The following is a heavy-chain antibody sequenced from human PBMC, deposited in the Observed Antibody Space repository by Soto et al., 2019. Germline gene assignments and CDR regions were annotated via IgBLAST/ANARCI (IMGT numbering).Heavy chain of an antibody. Sequence: ASVKVSCKASGYTFINFDISWVRQAAGQGLEWLGWMNPGSGKTGYASKFQGRVAMTRDASTGTSHLELSSLTSDDTAVYYCARMASAGTLNWFDPWGQGILVTAPQ. CDR3: ARMASAGTLNWFDP. CDR1: GYTFINFD. V-gene: IGHV1-8*02. D-gene: IGHD6-13*01. CDR2: MNPGSGKT. J-gene: IGHJ5*02.